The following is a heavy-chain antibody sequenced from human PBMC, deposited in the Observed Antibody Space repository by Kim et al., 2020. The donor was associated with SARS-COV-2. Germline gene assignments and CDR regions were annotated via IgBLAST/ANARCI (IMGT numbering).Heavy chain of an antibody. V-gene: IGHV3-9*01. Sequence: GGSLRLSCAASGFTFDDYAMHWVRQAPGKGLEWVSGISWNSGPIGYADSVKGRFTISRDNDKNSLYLQMKSLSTEDKALSDYAKSMITRFQGGLYGIDV. J-gene: IGHJ6*01. CDR1: GFTFDDYA. D-gene: IGHD3-10*01. CDR2: ISWNSGPI. CDR3: AKSMITRFQGGLYGIDV.